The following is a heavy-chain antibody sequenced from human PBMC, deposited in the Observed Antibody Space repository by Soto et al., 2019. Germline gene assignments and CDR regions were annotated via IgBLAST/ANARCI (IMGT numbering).Heavy chain of an antibody. Sequence: SETLSLTCTVSGGSISSYYWSWIRQPPGKGLEWIGYIYYSGSTNYNPSLKSRVTISVDTSKNQFSLKLSSVTAADTAVYYCAGTVRGVIHANIDYWGQGTLVTVSS. CDR2: IYYSGST. D-gene: IGHD3-10*01. CDR3: AGTVRGVIHANIDY. CDR1: GGSISSYY. V-gene: IGHV4-59*01. J-gene: IGHJ4*02.